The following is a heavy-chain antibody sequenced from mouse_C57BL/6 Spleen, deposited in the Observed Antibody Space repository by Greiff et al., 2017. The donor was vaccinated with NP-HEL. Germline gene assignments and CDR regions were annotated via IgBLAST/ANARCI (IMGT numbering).Heavy chain of an antibody. CDR3: ARHWEGAMDY. V-gene: IGHV5-17*01. CDR1: GFTFSDYG. J-gene: IGHJ4*01. D-gene: IGHD4-1*01. Sequence: EVHLVESGGGLVKPGGSLKLSCAASGFTFSDYGMHWVRQAPEKGLEWVAYISSGSSTICYADTVKGRFTISRDNAKNTLFLPMTSLRSEDTAMYYCARHWEGAMDYWGQGTSVTVSS. CDR2: ISSGSSTI.